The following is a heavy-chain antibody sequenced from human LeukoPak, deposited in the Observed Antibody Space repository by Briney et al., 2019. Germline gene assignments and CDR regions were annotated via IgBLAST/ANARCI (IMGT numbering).Heavy chain of an antibody. D-gene: IGHD3-16*01. Sequence: GGSLRLSCAASGFTVSTNYMTWVRQAPGKGPKWVSVIYSGGTTYYADSVKGRFSISRDNSKNTLYLQMNSLRAEDTAVYYCAGHDYGRSGFDYWGQGTLVTVSS. V-gene: IGHV3-66*04. J-gene: IGHJ4*02. CDR3: AGHDYGRSGFDY. CDR1: GFTVSTNY. CDR2: IYSGGTT.